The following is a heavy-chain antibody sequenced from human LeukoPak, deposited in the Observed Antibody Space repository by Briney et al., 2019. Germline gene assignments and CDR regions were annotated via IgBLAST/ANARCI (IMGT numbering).Heavy chain of an antibody. D-gene: IGHD1-26*01. CDR2: ISGSGGST. Sequence: PGGSLRLSCAASGFTFSSYAMSWVRQAPGKGLEWVSAISGSGGSTYYADSVKGRFTISRDNSKNTLYLQMNSLRAEDTAVYYCAKVEEYSGSYWGLFDYWGQGTLVTVSS. V-gene: IGHV3-23*01. CDR3: AKVEEYSGSYWGLFDY. J-gene: IGHJ4*02. CDR1: GFTFSSYA.